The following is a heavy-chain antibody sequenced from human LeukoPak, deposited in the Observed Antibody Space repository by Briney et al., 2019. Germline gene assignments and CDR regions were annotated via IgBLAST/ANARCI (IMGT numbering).Heavy chain of an antibody. V-gene: IGHV1-8*03. J-gene: IGHJ4*02. CDR1: GYTFTSYD. Sequence: ASVKVSCNASGYTFTSYDINWVRQATGQGLEWTGWMNPNSGNTGYAQKFQGRVTITRNTSISTAYMELSSLRSEDTAVYYCARVGYDYVWGSYRALGYWGQGTLVTVSS. D-gene: IGHD3-16*02. CDR2: MNPNSGNT. CDR3: ARVGYDYVWGSYRALGY.